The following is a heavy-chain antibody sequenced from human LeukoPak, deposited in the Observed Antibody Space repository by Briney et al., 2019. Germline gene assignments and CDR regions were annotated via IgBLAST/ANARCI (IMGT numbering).Heavy chain of an antibody. CDR1: GFTFSSYS. Sequence: PGGSLRLSCAASGFTFSSYSMNWVRRAPGKGLEWVSSISSSSYLYYADSVKGRFTISRDNAKNSLYLQMNSLRAEDTAVYYCARDDLYYYDHGAFDIWGQGTMVTVSS. CDR3: ARDDLYYYDHGAFDI. D-gene: IGHD3-22*01. J-gene: IGHJ3*02. CDR2: ISSSSYL. V-gene: IGHV3-21*01.